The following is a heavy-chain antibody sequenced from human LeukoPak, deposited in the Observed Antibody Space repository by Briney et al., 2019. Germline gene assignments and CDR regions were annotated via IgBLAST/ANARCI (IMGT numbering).Heavy chain of an antibody. CDR2: INHSGST. D-gene: IGHD6-6*01. V-gene: IGHV4-34*01. Sequence: SETLSLTCAVYGGSFSGYYWSWIRQPPGKGLEWIGEINHSGSTNYNPSLKGRVTISVDTSKNQFSLKLSSVTAADTAVYYCARDGLVTAFDYWGQGTLVTVSS. J-gene: IGHJ4*02. CDR1: GGSFSGYY. CDR3: ARDGLVTAFDY.